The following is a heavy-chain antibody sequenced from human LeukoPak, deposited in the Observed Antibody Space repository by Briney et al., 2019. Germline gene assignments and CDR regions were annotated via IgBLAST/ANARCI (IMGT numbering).Heavy chain of an antibody. CDR1: GFTFSSYG. D-gene: IGHD6-13*01. J-gene: IGHJ5*02. V-gene: IGHV3-30*02. CDR2: IRYDGSNK. Sequence: GGSLRLSCAASGFTFSSYGMHWVRQAPGKGLEWVAFIRYDGSNKYYADSVEGRFTISRDNSKNTLYLQMNSLRAENTAVYYCATGYSSSWYLSPWGQGTLVTVSS. CDR3: ATGYSSSWYLSP.